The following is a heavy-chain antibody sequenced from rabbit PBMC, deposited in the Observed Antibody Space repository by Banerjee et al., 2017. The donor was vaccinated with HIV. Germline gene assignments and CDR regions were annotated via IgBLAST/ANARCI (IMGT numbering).Heavy chain of an antibody. CDR3: ARSVSASGYWNDL. D-gene: IGHD1-1*01. Sequence: QEQLEESGGDLVKPEGSLTITCTASGFSFSNKYVMCWVRQAPGKGLEWIGCINTSSGSTVYASWAKGRFTISKTSSTTVTLQMTSLTAADTATYFCARSVSASGYWNDLWGQGHPRHRL. CDR1: GFSFSNKYV. J-gene: IGHJ6*01. CDR2: INTSSGST. V-gene: IGHV1S45*01.